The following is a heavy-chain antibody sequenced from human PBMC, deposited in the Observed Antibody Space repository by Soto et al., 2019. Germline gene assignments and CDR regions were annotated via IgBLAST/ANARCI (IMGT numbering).Heavy chain of an antibody. CDR1: GFTFSSYA. CDR2: ISYDGSNK. V-gene: IGHV3-30-3*01. J-gene: IGHJ4*02. Sequence: SGGSLRLSCAASGFTFSSYAMHWVRQAPGKGLEWVAVISYDGSNKYYADSVKGRFTISRDNSKNTLYLQMNSLRAEDTAVYYCARDPTADYFDYWGQGTLVTVSS. CDR3: ARDPTADYFDY.